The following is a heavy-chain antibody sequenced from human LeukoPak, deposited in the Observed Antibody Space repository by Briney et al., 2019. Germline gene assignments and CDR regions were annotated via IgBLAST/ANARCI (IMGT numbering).Heavy chain of an antibody. CDR1: GGSFSNYY. D-gene: IGHD3-22*01. V-gene: IGHV4-59*08. CDR2: IYYSGST. J-gene: IGHJ2*01. Sequence: SETLSLTCTVSGGSFSNYYWSWIRQTPGKGLEWIGYIYYSGSTNCNPSLKSRVTISVDTSKNQFSLKLSSVTAADTAVYFCARTYDSKHWYFDLWGRGTLVTVSS. CDR3: ARTYDSKHWYFDL.